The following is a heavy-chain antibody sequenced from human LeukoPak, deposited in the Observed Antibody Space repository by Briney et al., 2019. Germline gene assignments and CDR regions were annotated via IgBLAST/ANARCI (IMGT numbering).Heavy chain of an antibody. V-gene: IGHV1-18*01. CDR1: GYTFSSYG. Sequence: ASVKVSCKSSGYTFSSYGISWVRQAPGQGLEWMGWINTYNGNTDYAQKLQGRVTLTTDTSTSTAYMELRSLGSDDTAVYYCARDKTTVVTPGWFDPWGQGTLVTVSS. D-gene: IGHD4-23*01. CDR3: ARDKTTVVTPGWFDP. J-gene: IGHJ5*02. CDR2: INTYNGNT.